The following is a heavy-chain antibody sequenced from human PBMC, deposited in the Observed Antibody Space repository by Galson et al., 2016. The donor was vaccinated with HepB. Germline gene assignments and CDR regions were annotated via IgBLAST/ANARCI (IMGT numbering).Heavy chain of an antibody. J-gene: IGHJ5*01. CDR3: SSATTVDKPGSYYYDS. CDR2: FRRKASGGTT. D-gene: IGHD3-22*01. V-gene: IGHV3-49*03. Sequence: SLRLSCAASGFTFGDYYVGWFRQAPGKGLEWVGFFRRKASGGTTEYAASVNGRFIISRDDSRSIAYLQMNNLKSEDTAVYFCSSATTVDKPGSYYYDSWGQGAPVTVSS. CDR1: GFTFGDYY.